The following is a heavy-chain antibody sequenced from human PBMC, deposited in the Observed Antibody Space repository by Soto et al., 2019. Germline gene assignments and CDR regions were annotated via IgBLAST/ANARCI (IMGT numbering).Heavy chain of an antibody. V-gene: IGHV3-30*03. CDR2: ISHDGGTK. D-gene: IGHD1-26*01. J-gene: IGHJ2*01. Sequence: QVQLVESGGGVVQPGRSLRLSCAASGFIFSNYGIYWVRQAPGRGLEWVAVISHDGGTKYYADSVRGRFTISRDNSRNTVYLQMNILRADDTAVFYCTRDIHEGPTADWYFDLWGRGSLVLVSS. CDR3: TRDIHEGPTADWYFDL. CDR1: GFIFSNYG.